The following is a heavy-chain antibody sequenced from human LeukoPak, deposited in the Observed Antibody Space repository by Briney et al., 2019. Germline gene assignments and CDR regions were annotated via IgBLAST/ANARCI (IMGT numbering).Heavy chain of an antibody. Sequence: PSETLSLTCTVSGGSISNRSYYWGWIRQLPGKGLEWIGSIYYSGTTYYNPSLKSRVTISVDTSKNQFSLKVTSVTAADTAMYYCLRIGIAVTTSDFDYWGQGTLVTVSS. V-gene: IGHV4-39*01. CDR3: LRIGIAVTTSDFDY. CDR1: GGSISNRSYY. D-gene: IGHD4-17*01. J-gene: IGHJ4*02. CDR2: IYYSGTT.